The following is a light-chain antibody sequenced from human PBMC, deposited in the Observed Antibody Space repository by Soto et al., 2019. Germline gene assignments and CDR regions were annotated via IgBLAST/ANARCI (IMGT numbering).Light chain of an antibody. V-gene: IGLV1-40*01. CDR3: QSYDSSLSGYV. Sequence: QSVLTQPPSVSEAPGQRVTISCTGSSSNIGAGYEAHWYQQVPGTAPKLLIYENNNRPSGVPDRFSVSKSGTSASLAITGLKAEDEAEYYCQSYDSSLSGYVFGTGTKLTVL. CDR1: SSNIGAGYE. CDR2: ENN. J-gene: IGLJ1*01.